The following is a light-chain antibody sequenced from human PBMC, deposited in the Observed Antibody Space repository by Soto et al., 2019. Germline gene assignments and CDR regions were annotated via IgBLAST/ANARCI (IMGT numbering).Light chain of an antibody. CDR1: SSDVGGYDY. CDR3: CSFAGDPYV. J-gene: IGLJ1*01. CDR2: DVH. Sequence: QPVLTQPRSVSVSPGQSVAISCTGTSSDVGGYDYVSWYQQHPGKAPKLMIYDVHKRPSGVPDRFSGSKSGNTASLTISGLQAEDEADYYCCSFAGDPYVFGTGTKVTVL. V-gene: IGLV2-11*01.